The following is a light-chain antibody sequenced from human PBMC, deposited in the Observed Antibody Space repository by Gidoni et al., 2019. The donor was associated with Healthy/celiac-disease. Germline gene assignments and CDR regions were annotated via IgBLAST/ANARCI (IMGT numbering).Light chain of an antibody. V-gene: IGLV1-44*01. CDR1: SSNIGSNT. CDR2: SNN. J-gene: IGLJ2*01. Sequence: QSVLTQPPSASGTPGQRVTISCSGSSSNIGSNTVNWYQQLPGTAPKLLIYSNNQRPSGVPDRFPGSKSGTSASLAISGLQSEDEADYYCAAWDDSLNGNVVFGGGTKLTVL. CDR3: AAWDDSLNGNVV.